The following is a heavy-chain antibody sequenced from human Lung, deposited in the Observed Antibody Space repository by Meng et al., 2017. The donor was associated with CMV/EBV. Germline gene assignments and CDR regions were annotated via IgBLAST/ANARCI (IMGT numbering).Heavy chain of an antibody. D-gene: IGHD1-26*01. CDR1: GFYFSDYA. CDR3: ARSYNGKYYPPYYYYYYGMDV. Sequence: GGSXRLXCTASGFYFSDYAMHWVRRAPGKGPEWVTFTHYDESEKYYADSVKGRFTISRDNSKKTLYLQMNSLRPEDTAVYYCARSYNGKYYPPYYYYYYGMDVWXQGTXVT. J-gene: IGHJ6*02. CDR2: THYDESEK. V-gene: IGHV3-30*02.